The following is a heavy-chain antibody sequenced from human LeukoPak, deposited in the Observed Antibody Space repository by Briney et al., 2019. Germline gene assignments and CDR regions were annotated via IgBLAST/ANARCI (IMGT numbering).Heavy chain of an antibody. J-gene: IGHJ4*02. D-gene: IGHD3-22*01. CDR1: GFSFSTQW. V-gene: IGHV3-74*01. CDR2: IKSDGSAT. Sequence: PGGSLRLSCAASGFSFSTQWMHWVRQAPGKGLVYVAQIKSDGSATAYADSVKGRFTISRDNAKNTLYLGMSSLRAEDTAVYYCGSLTVVARDHWGQGTLVTVSS. CDR3: GSLTVVARDH.